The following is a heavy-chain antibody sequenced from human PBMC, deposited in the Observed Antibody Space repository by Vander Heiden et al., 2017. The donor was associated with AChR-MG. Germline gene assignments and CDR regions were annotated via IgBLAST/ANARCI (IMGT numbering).Heavy chain of an antibody. J-gene: IGHJ4*02. CDR1: GGSIRDHY. Sequence: QVQLQESGPGLVKPSETLSLTCSVSGGSIRDHYWSWIRQPPGKGLEWIGYIYYSGRTAYNPSLRSRATISVDMSKKQFSLKLISLSAADTAVYVGARGWSPSSSRPAYWVQGSLGVVSS. D-gene: IGHD6-6*01. V-gene: IGHV4-59*11. CDR2: IYYSGRT. CDR3: ARGWSPSSSRPAY.